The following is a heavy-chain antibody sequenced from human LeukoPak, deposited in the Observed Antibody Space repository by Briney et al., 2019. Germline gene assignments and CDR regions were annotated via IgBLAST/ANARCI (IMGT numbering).Heavy chain of an antibody. V-gene: IGHV4-30-4*08. Sequence: SETLSLTCIVSGGSISSGDYYWSWIRQPPGKGLEWIGYIYYSGSTYYNPSLKSRVTISVDTSKNQFSLKLSSVTAADTAVYYCAREGRITIFGVVISGSFDYWGQGTLVTVSS. CDR2: IYYSGST. CDR3: AREGRITIFGVVISGSFDY. J-gene: IGHJ4*02. CDR1: GGSISSGDYY. D-gene: IGHD3-3*01.